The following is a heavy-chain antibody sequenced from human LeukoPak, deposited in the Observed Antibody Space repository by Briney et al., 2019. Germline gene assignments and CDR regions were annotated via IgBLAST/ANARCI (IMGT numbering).Heavy chain of an antibody. CDR2: IYHSGST. V-gene: IGHV4-38-2*02. CDR3: ARHRSKWLQSSFDY. D-gene: IGHD5-24*01. J-gene: IGHJ4*02. CDR1: RYSISSGYY. Sequence: SETLSLTCTVSRYSISSGYYWGWIRQPPGKGLEWIASIYHSGSTYYNPSLKSRVTISVDTSKNQFSLKLNSVTAADTAVYYCARHRSKWLQSSFDYWGQGTLVTVSS.